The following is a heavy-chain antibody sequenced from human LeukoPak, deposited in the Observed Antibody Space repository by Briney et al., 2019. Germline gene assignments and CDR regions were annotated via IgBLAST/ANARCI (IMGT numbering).Heavy chain of an antibody. J-gene: IGHJ6*02. CDR2: ISAYNGNT. Sequence: ASVTVSCKASGYTFTSYGISWVRQAPGQGLEWMGWISAYNGNTNYAQKFQGRVTMTTDTSTSTAYMELRSLRSDDTAVYYCARDSFSGIFGVVTTRDYYYGMDVWGQGTTVTVSS. V-gene: IGHV1-18*01. D-gene: IGHD3-3*01. CDR1: GYTFTSYG. CDR3: ARDSFSGIFGVVTTRDYYYGMDV.